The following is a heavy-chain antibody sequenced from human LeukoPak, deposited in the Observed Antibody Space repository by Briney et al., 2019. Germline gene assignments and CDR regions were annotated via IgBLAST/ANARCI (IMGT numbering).Heavy chain of an antibody. D-gene: IGHD1-1*01. CDR3: ARGGYRIILDWFDP. CDR2: ISAYNGNT. V-gene: IGHV1-18*01. Sequence: ASVTVSCKASGYTFTSHGISRVRQAPGQGLEWMGWISAYNGNTNYAQKLQGRVTMTTDTSTSTAYMELRSLRSDDTAVYYCARGGYRIILDWFDPWGQGTLVTVSS. CDR1: GYTFTSHG. J-gene: IGHJ5*02.